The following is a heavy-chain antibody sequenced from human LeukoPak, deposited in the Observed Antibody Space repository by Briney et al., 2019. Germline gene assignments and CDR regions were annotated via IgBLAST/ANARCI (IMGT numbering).Heavy chain of an antibody. CDR1: GFTFSSYA. CDR3: ARERSTHAFDI. Sequence: GGSLRLSCAASGFTFSSYAMSWVRQAPGKGLEWVSSISSSSSYIYYADSVKGRFTISRDNAKNSLYLQMNSLRAEDTAVYYCARERSTHAFDIWGQGTMVTVSS. CDR2: ISSSSSYI. V-gene: IGHV3-21*01. J-gene: IGHJ3*02. D-gene: IGHD4-17*01.